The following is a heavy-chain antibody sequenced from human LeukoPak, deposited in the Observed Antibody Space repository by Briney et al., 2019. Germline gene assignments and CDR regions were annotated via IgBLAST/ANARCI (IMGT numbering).Heavy chain of an antibody. D-gene: IGHD2-15*01. CDR2: ISGSGGST. CDR1: GFTFSSYA. J-gene: IGHJ4*02. V-gene: IGHV3-23*01. CDR3: AKVLCSGGSCYWDIDY. Sequence: PGGSLRLSCAASGFTFSSYAMSWVRQAPGKGLEWVSAISGSGGSTYYADSVKGRFTISRDNSKNTLYLQMNSLRAEDTAVYYCAKVLCSGGSCYWDIDYWGQGSLVTVSS.